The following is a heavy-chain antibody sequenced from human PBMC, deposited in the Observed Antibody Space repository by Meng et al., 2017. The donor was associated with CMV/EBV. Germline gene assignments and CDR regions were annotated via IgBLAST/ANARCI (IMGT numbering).Heavy chain of an antibody. CDR2: IYPGDSDT. Sequence: GEPLKISCKGSGYSFTSYWIGWVRQMPGKGLEWMGIIYPGDSDTRYSPSFQGQVTISADKSISTAYLQWSSLKASDTAMYYCARRMGYCSSTSCYGVADAFDIWGQGTMVTVSS. CDR1: GYSFTSYW. CDR3: ARRMGYCSSTSCYGVADAFDI. D-gene: IGHD2-2*01. V-gene: IGHV5-51*01. J-gene: IGHJ3*02.